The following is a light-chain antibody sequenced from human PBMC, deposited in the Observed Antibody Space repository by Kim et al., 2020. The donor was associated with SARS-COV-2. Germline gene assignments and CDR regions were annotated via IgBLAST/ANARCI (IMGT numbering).Light chain of an antibody. V-gene: IGKV3-20*01. Sequence: EIVLTQSPGTLSLSPGERATLSCRASQSVSSSSLAWYQQKPGQAPRLLIYGASSRATGIPDRFSGSGSGTDFTLTISRLEPEDFAVYYCQQYGSSPPWTFGQGTTVDIK. CDR2: GAS. CDR1: QSVSSSS. J-gene: IGKJ1*01. CDR3: QQYGSSPPWT.